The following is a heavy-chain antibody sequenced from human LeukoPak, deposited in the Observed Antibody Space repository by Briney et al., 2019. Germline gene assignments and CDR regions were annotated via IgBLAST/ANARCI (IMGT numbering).Heavy chain of an antibody. CDR1: GFTFNTYW. V-gene: IGHV3-7*01. Sequence: GGSLRLSCAASGFTFNTYWMTWVRQAPGRGLEWVANVRQDGGEGHYVDSVKGRFTVSRDNAENSLYLQLNSLRIEDTAVYYCVTRLCSISACRASSYLSFDVWGKGATVTVSS. CDR3: VTRLCSISACRASSYLSFDV. CDR2: VRQDGGEG. D-gene: IGHD3-10*02. J-gene: IGHJ6*04.